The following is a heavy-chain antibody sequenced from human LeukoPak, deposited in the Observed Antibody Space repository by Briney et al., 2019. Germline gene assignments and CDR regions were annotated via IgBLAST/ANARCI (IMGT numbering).Heavy chain of an antibody. CDR2: IRYDGSNK. CDR1: GFTFSSYG. V-gene: IGHV3-30*02. CDR3: AEGGKWELLPYNWLDP. Sequence: GGSLRLSCAASGFTFSSYGMHWVRQAPGKGLEWVAFIRYDGSNKYYADSVKGRFTISRDNSKNTLYLQMNSLRAEDTAVYYCAEGGKWELLPYNWLDPWGQGTLVTVPS. J-gene: IGHJ5*02. D-gene: IGHD1-26*01.